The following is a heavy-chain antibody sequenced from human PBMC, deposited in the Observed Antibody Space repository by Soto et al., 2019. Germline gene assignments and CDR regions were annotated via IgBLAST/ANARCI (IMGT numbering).Heavy chain of an antibody. CDR3: ARVTRGGAYIPYYFDY. J-gene: IGHJ4*02. Sequence: GGSLRLSCAASGFTFSDYYMSWIRQAPGKGLEWVSYISSSSSYTNYADSVKGRFTISRDNAKNSLYLQMNSLRAEDTAVYYCARVTRGGAYIPYYFDYWGQGTLVTVSS. D-gene: IGHD1-26*01. V-gene: IGHV3-11*06. CDR2: ISSSSSYT. CDR1: GFTFSDYY.